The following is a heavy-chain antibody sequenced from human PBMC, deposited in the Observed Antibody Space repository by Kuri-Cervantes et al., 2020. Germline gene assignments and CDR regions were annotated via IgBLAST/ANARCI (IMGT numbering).Heavy chain of an antibody. V-gene: IGHV1-46*01. CDR3: AIDFGSSGVGWRDYYYYYGMDV. CDR2: INPSGGST. Sequence: GGSLRLSCKPSGYTFTSYYMHWVRQAPGQGLEWMGIINPSGGSTSYAQEFQGRVTMTRDTPTSTVSMALSSLGSEDTAVYYCAIDFGSSGVGWRDYYYYYGMDVWCQGTTVTVSS. CDR1: GYTFTSYY. J-gene: IGHJ6*02. D-gene: IGHD6-25*01.